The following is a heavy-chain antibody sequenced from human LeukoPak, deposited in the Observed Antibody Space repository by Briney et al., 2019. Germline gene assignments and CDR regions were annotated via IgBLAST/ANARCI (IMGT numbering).Heavy chain of an antibody. D-gene: IGHD3-22*01. V-gene: IGHV3-30*18. CDR1: GFTFSNYG. CDR3: ANHDSSGYYYFDY. J-gene: IGHJ4*02. CDR2: ISYDGSKK. Sequence: GGSLRLSCAASGFTFSNYGMHWVRQAPGKGLEWVAVISYDGSKKYYADSVKGRFTISRDNSKNTLYLQMNSLRAEDTAVYYCANHDSSGYYYFDYWGQGTLVTVSS.